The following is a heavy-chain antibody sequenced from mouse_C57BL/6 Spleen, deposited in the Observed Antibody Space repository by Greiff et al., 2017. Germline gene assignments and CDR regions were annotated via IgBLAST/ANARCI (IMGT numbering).Heavy chain of an antibody. J-gene: IGHJ3*01. D-gene: IGHD2-3*01. CDR1: GYTFTSYG. V-gene: IGHV1-81*01. CDR3: ARRYDGYYGFAY. Sequence: VQLQQSGAELARPGASVKLSCKASGYTFTSYGISWVKQRTGQGLEWIGEIYPRSGNTYYNEKFKGKATLTADKSSSTAYMELRSLTSEDSAVYFCARRYDGYYGFAYWGQGTLVTVSA. CDR2: IYPRSGNT.